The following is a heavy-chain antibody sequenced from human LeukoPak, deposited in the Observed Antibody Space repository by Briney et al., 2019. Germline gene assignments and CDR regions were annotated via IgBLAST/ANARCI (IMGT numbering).Heavy chain of an antibody. V-gene: IGHV3-23*01. CDR1: GFSFSSFA. CDR2: IYGGGTNT. D-gene: IGHD6-19*01. CDR3: AKGITEAAGIYFDS. Sequence: GGSLRLSCAGSGFSFSSFAMTWVRQAPGKGLEWVSTIYGGGTNTFYADSVKGRFTISRDDSKNMQFLEMDSLRPEDTAVYFCAKGITEAAGIYFDSWGQGTLVTVSS. J-gene: IGHJ4*02.